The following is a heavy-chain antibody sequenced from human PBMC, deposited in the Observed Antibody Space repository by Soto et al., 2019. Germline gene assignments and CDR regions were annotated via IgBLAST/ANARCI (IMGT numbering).Heavy chain of an antibody. CDR2: IKQDGSEK. CDR1: GFTFSSYW. Sequence: GGSLRLSCAASGFTFSSYWMSWVRQAPGQGLEWVANIKQDGSEKYYVDSVKARFTISRDNAKNSLYLQMNSLRAEDTAVYYCARDFIDYDSSGYPLFDYWGQGTLVTAPQ. J-gene: IGHJ4*02. D-gene: IGHD3-22*01. V-gene: IGHV3-7*03. CDR3: ARDFIDYDSSGYPLFDY.